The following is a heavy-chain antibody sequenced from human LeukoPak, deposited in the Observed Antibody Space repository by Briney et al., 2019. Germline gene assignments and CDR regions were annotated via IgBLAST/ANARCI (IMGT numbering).Heavy chain of an antibody. Sequence: GVSLRLSCAASGFTVSAYAMAWVRQAPGKGLEWVSTIYDDNTYYADSVKGRFAISTDNSKNTLYLQMNSLRAEDTAVYYCAKGSGSSCYSPCDYWGQGILVTVSS. CDR2: IYDDNT. D-gene: IGHD2-15*01. CDR1: GFTVSAYA. J-gene: IGHJ4*02. CDR3: AKGSGSSCYSPCDY. V-gene: IGHV3-23*01.